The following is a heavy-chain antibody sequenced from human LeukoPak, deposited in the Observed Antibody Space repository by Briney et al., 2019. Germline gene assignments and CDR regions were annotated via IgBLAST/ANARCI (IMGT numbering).Heavy chain of an antibody. CDR1: GGSISSYY. J-gene: IGHJ4*02. D-gene: IGHD3-10*01. Sequence: SSETLSLTCTVSGGSISSYYWSWIRQPPGKGLEWIGYIYYSGSTNYNPSLKSRVTISVDTSKNQFSLKLSSVTAADTAVYYCARVGYSSSGNYYNDRGAFDYWGQGTLVTVSS. CDR3: ARVGYSSSGNYYNDRGAFDY. CDR2: IYYSGST. V-gene: IGHV4-59*01.